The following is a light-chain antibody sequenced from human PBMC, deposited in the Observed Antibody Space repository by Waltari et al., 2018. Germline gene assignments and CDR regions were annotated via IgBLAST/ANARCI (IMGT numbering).Light chain of an antibody. CDR2: WAS. J-gene: IGKJ1*01. Sequence: DIVMTQSPDSLAVSLGERATINCTSSQSVLSSSNNKNFLAWFQQKPGHPPKVLIFWASARESGVPDRFSGSGSGTDFTLTINSLQPEDFATYYCQQYNSYPWTFGQGTKVEIK. CDR3: QQYNSYPWT. CDR1: QSVLSSSNNKNF. V-gene: IGKV4-1*01.